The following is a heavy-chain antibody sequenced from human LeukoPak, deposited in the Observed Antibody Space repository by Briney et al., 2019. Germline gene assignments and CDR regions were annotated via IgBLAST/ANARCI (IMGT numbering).Heavy chain of an antibody. CDR1: GFIFSSYS. D-gene: IGHD6-19*01. Sequence: GGSLRLSCAASGFIFSSYSMSWVRQAPGKGLEWVSVITGSGGNTYYADSVKGRFTISRDNSKNTLYLQMNSLRAEDTAVYFCAREGYTNGWYRNWGQGTLVTVSS. CDR3: AREGYTNGWYRN. CDR2: ITGSGGNT. J-gene: IGHJ4*02. V-gene: IGHV3-23*01.